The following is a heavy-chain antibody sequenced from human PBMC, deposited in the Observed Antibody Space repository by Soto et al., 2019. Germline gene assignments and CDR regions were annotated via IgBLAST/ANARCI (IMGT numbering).Heavy chain of an antibody. J-gene: IGHJ6*02. CDR2: ISGSGGST. D-gene: IGHD3-3*01. V-gene: IGHV3-23*01. Sequence: PWGSLRLSCAASGFTFSSYAMSWVRQAPGKGLEWVSAISGSGGSTYYADSVKGRFTISRDNSKNTLYLQMNSLRAEDTAVYYCAREEGGLPYYDFTPYGMDVWGQGTTVTVSS. CDR3: AREEGGLPYYDFTPYGMDV. CDR1: GFTFSSYA.